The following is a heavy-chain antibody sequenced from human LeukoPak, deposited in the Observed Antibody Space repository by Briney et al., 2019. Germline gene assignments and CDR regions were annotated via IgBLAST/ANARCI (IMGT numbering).Heavy chain of an antibody. CDR2: IYYSGST. V-gene: IGHV4-59*01. D-gene: IGHD2-2*01. CDR1: GGSISSYY. CDR3: ARTPDCSSTSCYSYYYYGMDV. Sequence: SETLSLTCTVSGGSISSYYWSWTRQPPGKGLEWIGYIYYSGSTNYNPSLKSRVTISVDTSKNQFSLKLSSVTAADTAVYYCARTPDCSSTSCYSYYYYGMDVWGQGTTVTVSS. J-gene: IGHJ6*02.